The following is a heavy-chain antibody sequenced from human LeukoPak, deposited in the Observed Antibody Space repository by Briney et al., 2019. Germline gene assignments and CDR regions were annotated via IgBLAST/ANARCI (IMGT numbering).Heavy chain of an antibody. CDR1: GGSTSSGDYY. J-gene: IGHJ3*02. CDR3: AREYVDTAMVTAFDI. CDR2: IYYSGST. D-gene: IGHD5-18*01. V-gene: IGHV4-30-4*08. Sequence: SQTLSLTCTASGGSTSSGDYYWSWIRQPPGKGLEWIGYIYYSGSTYYNPSLKSRVTISVDTSKNQFSLKLSSVTAADTAVYYCAREYVDTAMVTAFDIWGQGTMVTVSS.